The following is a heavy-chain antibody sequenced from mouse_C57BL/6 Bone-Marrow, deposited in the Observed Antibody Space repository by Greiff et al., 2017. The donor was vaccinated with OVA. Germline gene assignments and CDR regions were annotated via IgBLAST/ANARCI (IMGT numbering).Heavy chain of an antibody. V-gene: IGHV1-7*01. CDR2: INPGSGYI. CDR1: GFTFTSYW. D-gene: IGHD4-1*02. J-gene: IGHJ2*01. Sequence: QVQLKQSGAELVKPGASVKLSCKASGFTFTSYWMHWVKQGPGQGLEWIGYINPGSGYIKYNKKFRDKATLTADKSSSTAYMQLSSLTYEDSAVYYCARDGFQLGLDYFDYWGQGTTLTVSS. CDR3: ARDGFQLGLDYFDY.